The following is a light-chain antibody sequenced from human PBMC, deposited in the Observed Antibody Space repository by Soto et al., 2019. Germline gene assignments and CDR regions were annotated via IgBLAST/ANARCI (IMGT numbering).Light chain of an antibody. J-gene: IGKJ2*01. CDR3: MQALQTPYT. Sequence: EIVMTQSPLSLPVTPGEPASISCRSSQSLLHSNGYTYLDWYLQKPGQSPQLLTYLGSNRASGVPDRLSVSGSGTDFTLKISRVEAEDVGVYYCMQALQTPYTFGQGTKLEIK. CDR1: QSLLHSNGYTY. CDR2: LGS. V-gene: IGKV2-28*01.